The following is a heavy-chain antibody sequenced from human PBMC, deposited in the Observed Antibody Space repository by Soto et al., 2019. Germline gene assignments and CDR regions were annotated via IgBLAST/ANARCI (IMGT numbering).Heavy chain of an antibody. Sequence: SETLSLTCAVYGGSFSAYYWTWIRQPPGKGLEWIGEINHSGSTNYNPSLKSRVTISGDTSKNQFSLRLSSVTAADTAVYYCAGVPPRRTFKGVECWGQGTLVTVSS. V-gene: IGHV4-34*01. CDR1: GGSFSAYY. J-gene: IGHJ4*02. CDR2: INHSGST. D-gene: IGHD3-16*01. CDR3: AGVPPRRTFKGVEC.